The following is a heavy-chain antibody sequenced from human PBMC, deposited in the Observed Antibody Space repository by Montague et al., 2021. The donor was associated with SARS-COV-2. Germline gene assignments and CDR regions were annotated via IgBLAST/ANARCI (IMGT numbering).Heavy chain of an antibody. Sequence: PALVKPTQTLTLTCTFSGFSLSTSGMCVSWICQPPGKALEWLALIDWDDDKYYSTSLKTRLTISKDTSKNQVVLTMTNMDPVDTATYYCARSHYDILTGYYTVFDYWGQGTLVTVSS. CDR3: ARSHYDILTGYYTVFDY. V-gene: IGHV2-70*01. J-gene: IGHJ4*02. CDR1: GFSLSTSGMC. D-gene: IGHD3-9*01. CDR2: IDWDDDK.